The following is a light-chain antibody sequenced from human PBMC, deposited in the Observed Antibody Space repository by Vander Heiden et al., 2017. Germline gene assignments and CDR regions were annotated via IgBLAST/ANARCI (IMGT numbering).Light chain of an antibody. CDR2: DVS. J-gene: IGKJ2*01. Sequence: DIQMTQSPSTLSVSVGDRVTITCRASQSISRWLAWYQQKPGKAPKLLIYDVSSLGSGVPSRFSGSGTGTEFTLTISSLQPDDFASYYCQQYNSYSGYTFGQGTKLEIK. CDR3: QQYNSYSGYT. CDR1: QSISRW. V-gene: IGKV1-5*01.